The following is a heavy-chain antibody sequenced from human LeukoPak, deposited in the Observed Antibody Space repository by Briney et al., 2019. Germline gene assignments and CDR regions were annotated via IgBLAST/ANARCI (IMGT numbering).Heavy chain of an antibody. D-gene: IGHD2-2*01. CDR3: ARDGHIVVVQAAPALEYYYYYGMDV. Sequence: GGSLRLSCAASGFTFSSYSMNWVRQAPGKGLEWVSSISSSSSYIYYADSVKGRFTISRDNAKNSLYLQMNSLRAEDTAVYYCARDGHIVVVQAAPALEYYYYYGMDVWGKGTTVTVSS. CDR2: ISSSSSYI. CDR1: GFTFSSYS. V-gene: IGHV3-21*01. J-gene: IGHJ6*04.